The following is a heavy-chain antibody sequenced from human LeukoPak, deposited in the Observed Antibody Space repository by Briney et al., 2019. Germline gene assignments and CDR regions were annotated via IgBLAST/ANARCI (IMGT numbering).Heavy chain of an antibody. CDR2: VFVTGSP. V-gene: IGHV4-4*07. CDR3: VRDYSSGWPMTYYNPYIDL. J-gene: IGHJ6*03. Sequence: PSETLSLTCTVYGGSVSSYYWSWIRQPARKRLEWMARVFVTGSPNYNPSLKSRATISLDASKNQLALRLSSVTAADTAVYYCVRDYSSGWPMTYYNPYIDLWGKGTTVTVS. CDR1: GGSVSSYY. D-gene: IGHD6-19*01.